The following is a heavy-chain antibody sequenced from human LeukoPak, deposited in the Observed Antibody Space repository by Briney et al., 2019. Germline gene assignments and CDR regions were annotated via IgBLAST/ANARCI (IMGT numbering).Heavy chain of an antibody. V-gene: IGHV3-33*01. J-gene: IGHJ3*02. D-gene: IGHD3-16*01. CDR2: IWPDGSRE. CDR3: AREGHHHDNHGGPPDAFDI. CDR1: RFTFSLSV. Sequence: GGSLRLSCAASRFTFSLSVMHWVRQAPGKGLEWVAFIWPDGSRENCADSVKGRFTISRDNSKNTLYLQMDSLRVEDTAVYYCAREGHHHDNHGGPPDAFDIWGQGTVVTVSS.